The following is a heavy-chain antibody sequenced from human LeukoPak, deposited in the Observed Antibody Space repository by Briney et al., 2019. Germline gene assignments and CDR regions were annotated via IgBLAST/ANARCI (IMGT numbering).Heavy chain of an antibody. CDR3: ARDYYHSSGYYAFDI. CDR1: GFTFSSYE. V-gene: IGHV3-48*03. D-gene: IGHD3-22*01. CDR2: ISSSGSTI. Sequence: GGSLRLSCAASGFTFSSYEMNWVRQAPGKGLEWVSYISSSGSTIYYADSVKGRFTISRDNAKNSLYLQMNSLRAEDTAVYYRARDYYHSSGYYAFDIWGQGTMVTVSS. J-gene: IGHJ3*02.